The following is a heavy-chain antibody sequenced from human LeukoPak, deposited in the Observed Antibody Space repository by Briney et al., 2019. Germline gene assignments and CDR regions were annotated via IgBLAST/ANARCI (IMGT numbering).Heavy chain of an antibody. V-gene: IGHV3-48*03. Sequence: PGGPLRLFCAASGFTFSSHEMNWVRQAPGKGLEWVSYICSCGSTIYYVDPVKGRFTNSRDNAKNSLYLQMNSLRAEDTAVYYCARISYSSGGYYFDYWGQGTLVTVSS. CDR3: ARISYSSGGYYFDY. CDR2: ICSCGSTI. CDR1: GFTFSSHE. D-gene: IGHD6-19*01. J-gene: IGHJ4*02.